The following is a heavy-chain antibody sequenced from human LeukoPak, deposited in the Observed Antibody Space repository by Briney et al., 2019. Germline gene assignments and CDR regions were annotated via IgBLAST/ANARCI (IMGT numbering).Heavy chain of an antibody. CDR1: GITFSNYN. D-gene: IGHD6-19*01. CDR2: ITSSSSYT. Sequence: KPGGSLRLSCAAPGITFSNYNMNWVRQAPGKGLEWISAITSSSSYTFYADSVKGRFTISRDNAQNSLYLQMNSLRVEDTAVYYCAKDMWLPTYYFDYWGQGTLVTVSS. J-gene: IGHJ4*02. V-gene: IGHV3-21*04. CDR3: AKDMWLPTYYFDY.